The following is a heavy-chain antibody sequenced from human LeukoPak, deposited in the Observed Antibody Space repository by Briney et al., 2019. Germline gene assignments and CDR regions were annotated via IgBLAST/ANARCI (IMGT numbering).Heavy chain of an antibody. Sequence: GGSLRLSCAASGFTFSSYAMHWVRQAPGKGLEWVAVISYDGSNKYYADSVKGRFTISRDNSKNTLYLQMNSLRAEDTAVYYCAAMAWGWGQGTLVTVSS. CDR2: ISYDGSNK. CDR3: AAMAWG. V-gene: IGHV3-30-3*01. D-gene: IGHD1-26*01. CDR1: GFTFSSYA. J-gene: IGHJ4*02.